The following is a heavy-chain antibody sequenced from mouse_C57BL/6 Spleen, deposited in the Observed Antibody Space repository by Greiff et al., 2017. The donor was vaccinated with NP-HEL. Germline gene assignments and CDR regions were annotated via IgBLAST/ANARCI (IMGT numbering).Heavy chain of an antibody. V-gene: IGHV1-20*01. Sequence: VQLKESGPELVKPGDSVKISCKASGYSFTGYFMNWVMQSHGKSLEWIGRINPYNGDTFYNQKFKGKATLTVDKSSSTAHMELRSLTSEDSAVYYCARPYYDYDNWYFDVWGTGTTVTVSS. D-gene: IGHD2-4*01. CDR2: INPYNGDT. CDR1: GYSFTGYF. CDR3: ARPYYDYDNWYFDV. J-gene: IGHJ1*03.